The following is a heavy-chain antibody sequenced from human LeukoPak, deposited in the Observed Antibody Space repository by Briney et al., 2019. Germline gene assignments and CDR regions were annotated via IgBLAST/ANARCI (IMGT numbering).Heavy chain of an antibody. Sequence: QPGRSLRLSCGASGFTFSSYSMNWVRQAPGKGLEWVSYISSSSSTIKYADSVKGRFTISRDNAKNSLYLQMNSLRAEDAAVYYCARDCSSTSCFDALDIWGQGTMVTVSS. D-gene: IGHD2-2*01. CDR2: ISSSSSTI. V-gene: IGHV3-48*01. J-gene: IGHJ3*02. CDR1: GFTFSSYS. CDR3: ARDCSSTSCFDALDI.